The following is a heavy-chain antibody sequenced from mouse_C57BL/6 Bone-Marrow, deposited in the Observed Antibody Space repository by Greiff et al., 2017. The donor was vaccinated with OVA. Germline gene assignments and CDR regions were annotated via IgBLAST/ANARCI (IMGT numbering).Heavy chain of an antibody. CDR1: GYSITSGYY. CDR3: ARIYYDAAY. CDR2: ISYDGSN. J-gene: IGHJ3*01. D-gene: IGHD2-4*01. V-gene: IGHV3-6*01. Sequence: EVKLQESGPGLVKPSQSLSLTCSVTGYSITSGYYWNWIRQSPGNKLEWMGYISYDGSNNYNPSLKNRISITRDTSKNQFFLKLNSVTTEDTATYYCARIYYDAAYWGQGTLVTVSA.